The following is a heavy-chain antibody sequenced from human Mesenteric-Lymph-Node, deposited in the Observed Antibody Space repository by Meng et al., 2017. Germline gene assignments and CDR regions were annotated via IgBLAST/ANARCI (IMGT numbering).Heavy chain of an antibody. V-gene: IGHV7-4-1*02. J-gene: IGHJ6*02. CDR3: ARDRSSYSYGYFYYYDGMDV. D-gene: IGHD5-18*01. CDR2: INTNTGNP. CDR1: GYTFTSYA. Sequence: AAVKVTCKASGYTFTSYAMNWVRQAPGPGREWMGWINTNTGNPTYAQGFTGRFVFSLDTSVSTAYLQVSSLKAEDTAVYYCARDRSSYSYGYFYYYDGMDVWGQGTTVTVSS.